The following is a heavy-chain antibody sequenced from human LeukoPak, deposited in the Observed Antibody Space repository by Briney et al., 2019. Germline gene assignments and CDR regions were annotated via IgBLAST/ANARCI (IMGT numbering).Heavy chain of an antibody. CDR3: AGYSSTWYPYFDY. Sequence: PSETLSLTCTVSGGSISSSSYYWGWIRQPPGKGLQWIGSIYYNGSSYYNPSLKSRVTISVDTSKNQFSLKLSSVTAADTAVYYCAGYSSTWYPYFDYWGQGTLVTVSS. J-gene: IGHJ4*02. CDR2: IYYNGSS. V-gene: IGHV4-39*07. CDR1: GGSISSSSYY. D-gene: IGHD6-13*01.